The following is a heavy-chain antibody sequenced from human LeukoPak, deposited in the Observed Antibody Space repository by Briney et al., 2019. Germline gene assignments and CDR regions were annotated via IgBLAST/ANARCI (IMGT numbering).Heavy chain of an antibody. CDR1: GFTFSDYY. CDR2: ICSSGSTI. V-gene: IGHV3-11*01. J-gene: IGHJ4*02. Sequence: GGSLRLSCAASGFTFSDYYMSWLRQAPGKGLEWVLYICSSGSTIYYADSVKGRFTISRDNAKNSLYLQMNSLRAEDTAVYYCARCPQVLRYFDWLHYPDYWGQGTLVTVSS. D-gene: IGHD3-9*01. CDR3: ARCPQVLRYFDWLHYPDY.